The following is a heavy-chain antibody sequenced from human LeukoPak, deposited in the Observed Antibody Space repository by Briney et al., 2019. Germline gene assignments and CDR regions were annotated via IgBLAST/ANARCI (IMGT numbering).Heavy chain of an antibody. V-gene: IGHV3-30-3*02. D-gene: IGHD1-14*01. CDR1: GFTFGDYA. CDR2: ISYDGRNE. J-gene: IGHJ4*02. CDR3: AKDKPIDY. Sequence: GGSLRLSCTASGFTFGDYAMSWVRQAPGKGLEWVAVISYDGRNEHYADSVKGRFTISRDNSKNTVFLQMNTLRTEDTAVYFCAKDKPIDYWGQGTLVTVSS.